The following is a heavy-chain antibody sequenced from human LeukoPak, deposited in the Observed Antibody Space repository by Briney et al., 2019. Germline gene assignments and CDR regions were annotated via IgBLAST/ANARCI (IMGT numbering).Heavy chain of an antibody. D-gene: IGHD2-21*02. CDR1: GGTFSSYA. CDR2: IIPIFGTA. CDR3: ARDPYCGGDCPFDP. Sequence: GASVKVSCKASGGTFSSYAISWVRQAPGQGLEWMGGIIPIFGTANYAQKFQGRVTITADESTSTAYMELSSLRSEDTAVYYCARDPYCGGDCPFDPWGQGTLVTVSS. J-gene: IGHJ5*02. V-gene: IGHV1-69*01.